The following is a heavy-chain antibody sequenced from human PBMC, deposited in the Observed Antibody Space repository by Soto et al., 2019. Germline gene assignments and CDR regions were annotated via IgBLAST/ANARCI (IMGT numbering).Heavy chain of an antibody. J-gene: IGHJ6*02. V-gene: IGHV4-39*01. CDR1: GGSISSSSYY. D-gene: IGHD3-10*01. CDR3: ARTSFYGSGSPTGYYYYYGMDV. Sequence: TSETLSLTCTVSGGSISSSSYYWGWIRQPPGKGLEWIGSIYYSGSTYYNPSLKSRVTISVDTSKNQFSLKLSSVTAADTAVYYCARTSFYGSGSPTGYYYYYGMDVWGQGTTVTVSS. CDR2: IYYSGST.